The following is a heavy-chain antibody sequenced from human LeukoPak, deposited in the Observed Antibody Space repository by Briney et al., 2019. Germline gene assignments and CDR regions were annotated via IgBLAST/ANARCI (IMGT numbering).Heavy chain of an antibody. CDR2: ISAYNGNT. D-gene: IGHD6-13*01. CDR1: GYTFTSYG. Sequence: ASVKVSCKASGYTFTSYGISWVRQAPGQGLEWMGWISAYNGNTNYAQKFQGRVTITRDTSASTAYMELSSLRSEDTAVYYCARDRALVWQQLVRSWFDPWGQGTLVTVSS. J-gene: IGHJ5*02. V-gene: IGHV1-18*01. CDR3: ARDRALVWQQLVRSWFDP.